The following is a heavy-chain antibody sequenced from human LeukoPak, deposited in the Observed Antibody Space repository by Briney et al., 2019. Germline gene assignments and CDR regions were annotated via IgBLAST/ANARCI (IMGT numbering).Heavy chain of an antibody. V-gene: IGHV4-31*03. D-gene: IGHD3-10*01. Sequence: PSETLSLTCTVSGASISSNNYYWTWIRQHPGKGLEWIGYIHYSGSTSYNPSLESRVTISLDTPDNQYSLKLTSVTAADTAIYYCARYIITMVRGMDYWGQGTLATVSS. CDR1: GASISSNNYY. CDR2: IHYSGST. CDR3: ARYIITMVRGMDY. J-gene: IGHJ4*02.